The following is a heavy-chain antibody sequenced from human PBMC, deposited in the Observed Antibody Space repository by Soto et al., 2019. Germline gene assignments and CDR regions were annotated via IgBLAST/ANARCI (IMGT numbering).Heavy chain of an antibody. CDR2: IYYSGST. CDR1: GGSISSGGYY. V-gene: IGHV4-31*03. D-gene: IGHD2-15*01. Sequence: QVQLQESGPGLVKPSQTLSLTCTVSGGSISSGGYYWSWIRQHPGKGLEWIGYIYYSGSTYYNPSLKSRVTISVDTSKNQFSLKRSSVTAADTAVYYCAREGNTGYCSGGSCSRGWFDPWGQGTLVTVSS. J-gene: IGHJ5*02. CDR3: AREGNTGYCSGGSCSRGWFDP.